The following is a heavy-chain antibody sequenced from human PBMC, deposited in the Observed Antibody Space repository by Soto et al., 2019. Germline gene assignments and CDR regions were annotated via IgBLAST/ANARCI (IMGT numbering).Heavy chain of an antibody. CDR1: GYTLTEFS. J-gene: IGHJ3*02. CDR3: ATDSDAAGYALRDFDI. Sequence: ASVKVSCKASGYTLTEFSMNWVRQAPGGGLEWLGGFDPRKGETIYAQKFQGRVAMTEDTSTDTAYMELSRLRSDDTAVYYCATDSDAAGYALRDFDIWGQGTMVTVSS. D-gene: IGHD2-2*01. V-gene: IGHV1-24*01. CDR2: FDPRKGET.